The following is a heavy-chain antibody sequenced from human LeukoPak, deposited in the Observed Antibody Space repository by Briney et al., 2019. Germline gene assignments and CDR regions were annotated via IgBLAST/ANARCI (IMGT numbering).Heavy chain of an antibody. CDR3: VKDGYCGADCYSTNDY. V-gene: IGHV3-64D*06. D-gene: IGHD2-21*02. CDR2: ISSNGGST. J-gene: IGHJ4*02. Sequence: GGSLRLSCSASGFTFSSFAMHWVRQAPGKGLEYVSGISSNGGSTSYADSVKGRFTISRDNSKNTLYLRMTSLRAEDTAVYYCVKDGYCGADCYSTNDYWGQGTLVTVSS. CDR1: GFTFSSFA.